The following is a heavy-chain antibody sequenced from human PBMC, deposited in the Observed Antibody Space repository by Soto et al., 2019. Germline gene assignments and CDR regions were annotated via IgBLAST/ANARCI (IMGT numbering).Heavy chain of an antibody. Sequence: GGSLRLSCAASGFTFSSYGMHWVRQAPGKGLEWVAVIWYDGSNKYYADSVKGRFTISRDNSKNTLYLQMNSLRAEDTAVYYCASRPYDYGETGDAFDIWGQGTMVTVSS. D-gene: IGHD4-17*01. CDR2: IWYDGSNK. V-gene: IGHV3-33*01. CDR3: ASRPYDYGETGDAFDI. CDR1: GFTFSSYG. J-gene: IGHJ3*02.